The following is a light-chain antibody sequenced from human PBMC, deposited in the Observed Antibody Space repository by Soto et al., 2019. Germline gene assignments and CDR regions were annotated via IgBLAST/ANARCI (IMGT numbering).Light chain of an antibody. V-gene: IGLV2-23*02. J-gene: IGLJ1*01. CDR2: EVS. CDR1: SSDVGSYNL. CDR3: CSYAGSSTFYV. Sequence: QSALTQPASVSGSPGQSITISCTGTSSDVGSYNLVSWYQKHPGKAPKLMIYEVSKRPSGVSNRFSGSKSGNTASLTISGLQAEDEADYYCCSYAGSSTFYVCGTGTKLTVL.